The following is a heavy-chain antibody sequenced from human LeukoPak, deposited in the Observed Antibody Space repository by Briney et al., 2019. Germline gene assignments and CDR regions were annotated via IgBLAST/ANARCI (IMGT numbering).Heavy chain of an antibody. CDR2: SNLSGGST. D-gene: IGHD3-22*01. CDR1: GYTFASYY. J-gene: IGHJ4*01. CDR3: AREADYYDRSGYYYNDY. V-gene: IGHV1-46*01. Sequence: ASLKVSCKASGYTFASYYMHWARQAPAQGLEWMGISNLSGGSTSYAQNVQGRVTMTRDTSTSTVYMELSSLRSEDTAVYYCAREADYYDRSGYYYNDYWGQGTLVTVSS.